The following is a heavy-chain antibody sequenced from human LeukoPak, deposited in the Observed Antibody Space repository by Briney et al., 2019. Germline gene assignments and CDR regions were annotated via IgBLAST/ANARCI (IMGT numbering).Heavy chain of an antibody. D-gene: IGHD2/OR15-2a*01. J-gene: IGHJ4*02. CDR1: GGSISSGGYY. CDR3: ARELAPRSSSTTYYFDY. Sequence: SQTLSFTCTVSGGSISSGGYYWSWIRQHPGKGLEWIGYIYYSGSTYYNPSLKSRVTISVDTSKNQFSLKLSSVTAADTAVYYCARELAPRSSSTTYYFDYWGQGTLVTVSS. V-gene: IGHV4-31*03. CDR2: IYYSGST.